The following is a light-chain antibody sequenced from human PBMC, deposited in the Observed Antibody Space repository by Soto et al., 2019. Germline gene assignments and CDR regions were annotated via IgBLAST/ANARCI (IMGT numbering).Light chain of an antibody. Sequence: QLVLTQPPSASGTPGQRVTISCSGSSSNIGSNYVYWYQQLPGTAPKLLIYRNNQRPSGVPDRFSGSKSGTSASLAISGLRSEYEADYYCAAWDDSLRGVVFGGGTKLTVL. V-gene: IGLV1-47*01. CDR3: AAWDDSLRGVV. CDR2: RNN. J-gene: IGLJ2*01. CDR1: SSNIGSNY.